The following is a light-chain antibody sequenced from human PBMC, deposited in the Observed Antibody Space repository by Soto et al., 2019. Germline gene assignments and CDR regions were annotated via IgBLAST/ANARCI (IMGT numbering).Light chain of an antibody. J-gene: IGLJ1*01. V-gene: IGLV1-47*01. Sequence: QSVLTQPPSASGTPGQRVTISCSGSSSNIGNNYVYWYQLLPGTAPKLLIYRNNQRPSGVPDRFSGSKSGTSASLAISGLRSEDEADYYCAAWDDSLTGYVFGTGTQLTVL. CDR1: SSNIGNNY. CDR2: RNN. CDR3: AAWDDSLTGYV.